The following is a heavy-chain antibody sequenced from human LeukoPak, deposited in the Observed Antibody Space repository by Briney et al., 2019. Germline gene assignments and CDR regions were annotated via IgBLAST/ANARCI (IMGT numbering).Heavy chain of an antibody. V-gene: IGHV1-18*01. CDR3: ARGSPYTIFGVVDDY. J-gene: IGHJ4*02. Sequence: ASVKVSCKASGYTFTSYGISWVRQAPGQGLEWMGWISAYNGNTNYAQKLQGRVTMTTDTSASTAYMELRSLRSDDTAVYYCARGSPYTIFGVVDDYWGQGTLVTVSS. D-gene: IGHD3-3*01. CDR2: ISAYNGNT. CDR1: GYTFTSYG.